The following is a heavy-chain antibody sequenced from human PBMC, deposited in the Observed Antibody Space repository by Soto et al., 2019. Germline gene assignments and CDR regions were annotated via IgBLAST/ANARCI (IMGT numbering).Heavy chain of an antibody. Sequence: PGVSLKISCKGAGYRLTSYWIAWVRQMSEKGLEWMGIIYPGDSNTIYSPSFQSQVTSSANKSISTAYLQWSRLKASDTAMYYCARGVGGHIVYFDCWGQGGLITVSS. D-gene: IGHD2-15*01. CDR2: IYPGDSNT. CDR3: ARGVGGHIVYFDC. J-gene: IGHJ4*02. CDR1: GYRLTSYW. V-gene: IGHV5-51*01.